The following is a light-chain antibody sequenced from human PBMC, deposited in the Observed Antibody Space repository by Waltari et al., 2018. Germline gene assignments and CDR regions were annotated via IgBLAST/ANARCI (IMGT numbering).Light chain of an antibody. V-gene: IGLV2-14*03. J-gene: IGLJ2*01. CDR3: ISYTTSDTMI. CDR1: SSDVGAYNY. CDR2: DVS. Sequence: QSALTQPASVSGSPGQSITISCTGTSSDVGAYNYVSWYQQHPGKVPKLIIYDVSPRPSGVSFRVSGSKSDNTASLTISGLQAEDEADYYCISYTTSDTMIFGGGTKLTVL.